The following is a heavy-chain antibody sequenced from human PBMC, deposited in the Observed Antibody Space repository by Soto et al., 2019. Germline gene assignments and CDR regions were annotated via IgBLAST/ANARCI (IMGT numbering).Heavy chain of an antibody. CDR1: GLTFTSSA. Sequence: GASVNVSCKASGLTFTSSAMQWVRQARGQRLEWIGWIVVGSGNTNYAQKFQERVTITTDMSTSTAYMELSSLRSEDTAVYYCARDTPFDYWGQGTLVTVSS. J-gene: IGHJ4*02. CDR2: IVVGSGNT. CDR3: ARDTPFDY. V-gene: IGHV1-58*02.